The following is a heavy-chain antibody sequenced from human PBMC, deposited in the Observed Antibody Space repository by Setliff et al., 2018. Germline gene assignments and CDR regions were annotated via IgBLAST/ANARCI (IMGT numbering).Heavy chain of an antibody. CDR3: AREEIVGRSPLRFNFDF. Sequence: SETLSLTCSVSYGSISSSTSYWTWIRQSAGKGLEWIGRVHSSGSTDYNPTLKSRVTISLDTSNKRFSLKLSSVTAADTAVYYCAREEIVGRSPLRFNFDFWGQGTPVTVPQ. CDR2: VHSSGST. V-gene: IGHV4-61*02. D-gene: IGHD2-15*01. J-gene: IGHJ4*02. CDR1: YGSISSSTSY.